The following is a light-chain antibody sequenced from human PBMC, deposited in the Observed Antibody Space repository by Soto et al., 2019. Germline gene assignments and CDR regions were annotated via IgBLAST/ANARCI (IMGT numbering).Light chain of an antibody. CDR2: GVT. CDR3: CSHGGRHSYV. J-gene: IGLJ1*01. V-gene: IGLV2-11*01. Sequence: QSALTQPRSVSGSPGQSVTISCTGTSSDVGGYDYVSWYQQHPGKAPKLMIYGVTKRPSGVPDRFSGSKSGNTASLTISGLQAEDESDYYCCSHGGRHSYVFGTGTXVTVL. CDR1: SSDVGGYDY.